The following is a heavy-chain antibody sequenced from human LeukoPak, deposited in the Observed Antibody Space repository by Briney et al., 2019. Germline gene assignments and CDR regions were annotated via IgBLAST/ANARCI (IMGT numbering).Heavy chain of an antibody. CDR3: ARGRGVHDSHTYDYFDY. Sequence: ASVKVSCKTSGYTFTSYYIHWVRQAPGQGLEWMGIINPAGGSTTYAQKFQGSRLTLTRDTSTSTVYMELSSLRSEDTAVYYCARGRGVHDSHTYDYFDYWGQGSLVTVSS. D-gene: IGHD3-22*01. V-gene: IGHV1-46*01. CDR2: INPAGGST. J-gene: IGHJ4*02. CDR1: GYTFTSYY.